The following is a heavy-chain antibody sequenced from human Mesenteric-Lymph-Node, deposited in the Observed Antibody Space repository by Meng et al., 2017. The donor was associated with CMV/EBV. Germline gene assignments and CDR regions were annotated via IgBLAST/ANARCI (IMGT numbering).Heavy chain of an antibody. CDR1: GYTFIDHD. J-gene: IGHJ6*02. CDR2: MNSNSGNT. CDR3: ARDPRFDYYGMDV. Sequence: ASVKVSCKASGYTFIDHDINWVRQAAGQGLEWMGWMNSNSGNTGYAQKFQGRVTMTRDTSISTAYMELSRLRSDDTAVYYCARDPRFDYYGMDVWGQGTTVTVSS. V-gene: IGHV1-8*01. D-gene: IGHD3-3*01.